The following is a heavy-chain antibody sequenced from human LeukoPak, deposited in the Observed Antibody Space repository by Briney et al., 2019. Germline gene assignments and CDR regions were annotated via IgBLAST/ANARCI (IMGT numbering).Heavy chain of an antibody. V-gene: IGHV1-69*05. CDR2: IIPIVGTA. J-gene: IGHJ4*02. CDR3: ARSWIQLWLSSGFDY. CDR1: GGTFSSYA. D-gene: IGHD5-18*01. Sequence: GASVKVSCKASGGTFSSYAISWVRQAPGQGLEWMGGIIPIVGTANYAQKFQGRVTITTDESTSTAYMELSSLRSEDPAVYYCARSWIQLWLSSGFDYWGQGTLVTVSS.